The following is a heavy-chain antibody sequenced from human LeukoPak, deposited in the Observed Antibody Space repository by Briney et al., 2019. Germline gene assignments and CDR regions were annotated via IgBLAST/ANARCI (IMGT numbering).Heavy chain of an antibody. CDR2: IYYSGST. D-gene: IGHD5-18*01. V-gene: IGHV4-39*01. J-gene: IGHJ5*02. CDR3: ARTWIQLYNWFDP. Sequence: SETLSLTCTVSGGSISSSSYYWGWICQPPGKGLEWIGSIYYSGSTYYNPSLKSRVTISVDTSKNQFSLKLSSVTAADTAVYYCARTWIQLYNWFDPWGQGTLVTVSS. CDR1: GGSISSSSYY.